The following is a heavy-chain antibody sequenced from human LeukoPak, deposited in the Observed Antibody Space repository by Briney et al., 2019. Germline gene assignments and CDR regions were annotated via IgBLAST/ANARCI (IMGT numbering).Heavy chain of an antibody. CDR1: GYSFTSYW. CDR3: ARAYYYDSSGYLYYFDY. CDR2: IYPGDSDT. V-gene: IGHV5-51*01. D-gene: IGHD3-22*01. J-gene: IGHJ4*02. Sequence: AGESLKISCKGSGYSFTSYWIGWVRQMPGKGLEWMGIIYPGDSDTRYSPSFQGQVTISADKSISTAYLQWSSLKASDTAMYYCARAYYYDSSGYLYYFDYWGQGTLVTVSS.